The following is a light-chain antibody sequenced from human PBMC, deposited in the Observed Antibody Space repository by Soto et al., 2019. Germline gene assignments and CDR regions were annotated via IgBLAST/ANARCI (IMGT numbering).Light chain of an antibody. V-gene: IGKV3-15*01. CDR1: QSVSSN. CDR2: GAS. J-gene: IGKJ4*01. Sequence: EIVMTQSPATLPVSPGERATLSCRASQSVSSNLAWYQQKPGQAPRFLIYGASTRATGIPARFSGSGSGTEFTLTISSLQSEDFEAYYCQPYDNWPLTFGGGTRVDIX. CDR3: QPYDNWPLT.